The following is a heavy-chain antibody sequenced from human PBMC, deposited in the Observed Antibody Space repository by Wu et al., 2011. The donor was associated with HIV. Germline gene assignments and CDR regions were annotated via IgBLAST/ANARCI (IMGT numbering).Heavy chain of an antibody. CDR1: RDTFRSSA. J-gene: IGHJ4*02. CDR2: IIPSFDTA. CDR3: ARDLGGDEDY. Sequence: QVQLVQSGAEVKRPGSLVMVSCRASRDTFRSSAISWVRQAPGQGLEWMGGIIPSFDTANYAQKFQGRVTITTDKSTAYMEMSSLTSEDTAVYYCARDLGGDEDYWGQGTLVTVSS. V-gene: IGHV1-69*05. D-gene: IGHD2-21*01.